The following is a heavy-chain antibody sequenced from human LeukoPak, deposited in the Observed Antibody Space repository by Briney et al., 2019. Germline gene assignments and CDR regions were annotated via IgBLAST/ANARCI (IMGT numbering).Heavy chain of an antibody. CDR2: IYYSGST. D-gene: IGHD3-10*01. CDR1: GGSISSYY. J-gene: IGHJ4*02. V-gene: IGHV4-59*12. CDR3: ARGFYGSGSSNLDY. Sequence: SETLSLTCTVSGGSISSYYWSWIRQPPGKGLEWIGYIYYSGSTNYNPSLKSRVTISVDTSKNQFSLKLSSVTAADTAVYYCARGFYGSGSSNLDYWGQGTLVTVSS.